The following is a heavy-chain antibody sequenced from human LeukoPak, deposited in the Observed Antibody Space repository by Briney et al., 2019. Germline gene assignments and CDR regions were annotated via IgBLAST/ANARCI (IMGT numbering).Heavy chain of an antibody. V-gene: IGHV4-4*02. CDR2: IYHTGND. CDR1: GGSITSANW. J-gene: IGHJ6*03. D-gene: IGHD3/OR15-3a*01. CDR3: ARDADGTDLHYYHMDV. Sequence: SETLSLTCAVSGGSITSANWWSWVRQSPGKGLQWIGEIYHTGNDNYNPSLQSRVIISLDRSKNQFSLRLNSVTAADTAVYFCARDADGTDLHYYHMDVWGKGTTVTVSS.